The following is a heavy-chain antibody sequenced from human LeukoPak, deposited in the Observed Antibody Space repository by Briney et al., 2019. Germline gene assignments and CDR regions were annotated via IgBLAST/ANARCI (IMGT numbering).Heavy chain of an antibody. V-gene: IGHV3-53*01. CDR3: ARRRSKAYEN. D-gene: IGHD3-22*01. J-gene: IGHJ4*02. Sequence: GGSLRLSCAASGFTFSSYSMNWVRQAPGKGLEWVSLIFSGGTTHHADSVKGRFTISRDNSKNTVYLQMNSLRVDDTAVYYCARRRSKAYENWGQGTLVTVSS. CDR1: GFTFSSYS. CDR2: IFSGGTT.